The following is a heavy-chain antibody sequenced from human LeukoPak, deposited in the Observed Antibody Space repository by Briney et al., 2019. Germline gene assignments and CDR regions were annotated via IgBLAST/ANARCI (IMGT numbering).Heavy chain of an antibody. CDR2: ISAYNGNT. CDR1: GYTFTSYG. Sequence: ASVKVSCKASGYTFTSYGISWVRQAPGQGLEWMGWISAYNGNTNYAQKLEGRVTMTTNTSTSTAYLEQRSMRSDDTAVYYCAGDISIVGAKADYWGQGTLVTVSS. CDR3: AGDISIVGAKADY. J-gene: IGHJ4*02. V-gene: IGHV1-18*01. D-gene: IGHD1-26*01.